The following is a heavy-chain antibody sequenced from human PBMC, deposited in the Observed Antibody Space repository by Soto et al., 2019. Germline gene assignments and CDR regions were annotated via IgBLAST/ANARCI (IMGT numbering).Heavy chain of an antibody. V-gene: IGHV1-3*01. J-gene: IGHJ4*02. Sequence: ASVKVSCKASGYTFTSYAMHWVRQAPGQRLEWMGWINAGNGNTKYSQKFQGRVTITRDTSASTAYMELSSLRSEDTAVYYCATLYYDILTGYPYFDYWGQGTLVTVSS. D-gene: IGHD3-9*01. CDR3: ATLYYDILTGYPYFDY. CDR2: INAGNGNT. CDR1: GYTFTSYA.